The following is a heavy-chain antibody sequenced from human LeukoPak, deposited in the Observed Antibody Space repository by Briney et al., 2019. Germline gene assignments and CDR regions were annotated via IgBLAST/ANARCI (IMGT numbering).Heavy chain of an antibody. CDR1: GYTFTSYA. J-gene: IGHJ6*02. D-gene: IGHD4-17*01. CDR3: ARWGPTGTYYYYGMDV. CDR2: INAGNGNT. Sequence: ASVKVSCKASGYTFTSYAMHWVRQAPGQRLEWMGWINAGNGNTKYSQKFQGRVTITRDTSASTAYMELSSLRSEDTAVYYCARWGPTGTYYYYGMDVWGQGTTVTVSS. V-gene: IGHV1-3*01.